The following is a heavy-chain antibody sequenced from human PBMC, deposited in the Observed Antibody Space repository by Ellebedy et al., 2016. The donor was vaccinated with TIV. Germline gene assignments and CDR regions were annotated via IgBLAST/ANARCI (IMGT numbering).Heavy chain of an antibody. V-gene: IGHV3-53*01. Sequence: GGSLRPSCAVSGFTLTSNYMSWVRQVPGKGLEWVSIIYSAGNTYYADSVKGRFTISRDTSKNTVFLQMNSLRAEDTDVYYCARVDLGLAFDYWGRGTLVTVSS. CDR1: GFTLTSNY. CDR2: IYSAGNT. CDR3: ARVDLGLAFDY. J-gene: IGHJ4*02. D-gene: IGHD3/OR15-3a*01.